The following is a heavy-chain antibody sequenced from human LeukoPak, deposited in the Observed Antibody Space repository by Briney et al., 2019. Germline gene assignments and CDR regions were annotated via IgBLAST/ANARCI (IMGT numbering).Heavy chain of an antibody. Sequence: PGRSLRLSCAASGFTFSSYGMHWVRQAPGKGLEWVAVISYDGSNKYYADSVKGRFTISRDNSKNTLYPQMNSLRAEDTAVYYCAKVGATTAPSWGQGTLVTVSS. CDR3: AKVGATTAPS. V-gene: IGHV3-30*18. J-gene: IGHJ5*02. CDR1: GFTFSSYG. CDR2: ISYDGSNK. D-gene: IGHD1-26*01.